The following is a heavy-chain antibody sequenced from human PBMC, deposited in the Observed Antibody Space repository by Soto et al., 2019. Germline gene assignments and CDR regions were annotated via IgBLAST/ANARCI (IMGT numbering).Heavy chain of an antibody. J-gene: IGHJ4*02. CDR2: ITPYNGNT. CDR3: ARDTSFYFDY. CDR1: NCTFITYG. Sequence: ASVKVSCKASNCTFITYGITWVRQAPGQGLEWVGWITPYNGNTNYGQNFQGRVTMTADTSTSTAYMELGSLTTDDTAVYYCARDTSFYFDYWGQGTRVTVSS. D-gene: IGHD2-2*01. V-gene: IGHV1-18*01.